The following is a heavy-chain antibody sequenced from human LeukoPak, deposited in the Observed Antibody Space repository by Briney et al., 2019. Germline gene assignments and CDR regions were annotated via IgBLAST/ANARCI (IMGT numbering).Heavy chain of an antibody. Sequence: SETLSLTCTVSGGSISVYSWTWIRQPPGQGLEWIGYFHNSRTTSYNPSLTGRVIISVDTAMDQISLKLNSVTAADTAVYYCARGHLGLSPWGQGTLVAVSS. V-gene: IGHV4-59*01. J-gene: IGHJ5*02. CDR1: GGSISVYS. CDR3: ARGHLGLSP. D-gene: IGHD3-10*01. CDR2: FHNSRTT.